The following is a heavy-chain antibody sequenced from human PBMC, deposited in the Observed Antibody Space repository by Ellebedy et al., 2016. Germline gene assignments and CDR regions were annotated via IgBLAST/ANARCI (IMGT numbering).Heavy chain of an antibody. V-gene: IGHV3-30-3*01. CDR3: ASLPHYGMDV. Sequence: GESLKISXAASGFTFSSYAMHWVRQAPGKGLEWVAVISYDGSNKYYADSVKGRFTISRDNSKNTLYLQMNSLRAEDTAVYYCASLPHYGMDVWGQGTTVTVSS. CDR1: GFTFSSYA. J-gene: IGHJ6*02. D-gene: IGHD5/OR15-5a*01. CDR2: ISYDGSNK.